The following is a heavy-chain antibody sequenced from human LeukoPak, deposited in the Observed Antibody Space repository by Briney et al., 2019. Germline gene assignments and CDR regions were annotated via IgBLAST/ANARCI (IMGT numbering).Heavy chain of an antibody. V-gene: IGHV3-15*01. CDR1: GFTFSSYA. Sequence: PGGSLRLSCAASGFTFSSYAMSWVRQAPGKGLEWVGRIKSKTDGGTTDYAAPVKGRFTISRDDSKNTLYLQMNSLKTEDTAVYYCTTDKDLVVVTAIPEYFHHWGQGTLVTVSS. J-gene: IGHJ1*01. D-gene: IGHD2-21*02. CDR3: TTDKDLVVVTAIPEYFHH. CDR2: IKSKTDGGTT.